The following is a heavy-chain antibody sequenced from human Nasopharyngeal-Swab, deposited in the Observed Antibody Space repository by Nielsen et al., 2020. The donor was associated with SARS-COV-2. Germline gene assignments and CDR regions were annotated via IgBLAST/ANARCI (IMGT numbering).Heavy chain of an antibody. V-gene: IGHV3-21*01. CDR2: ITSTGAYI. Sequence: GGSLRLSCAASGFSFDSYIMNWVRQAPGKGLEWVSSITSTGAYIYYGGSVKGRFTISRDNARKSLYLQMNSLRAEDTAVYYCAREFGGWQPYFDSWGQGTLVTVSS. J-gene: IGHJ4*02. CDR3: AREFGGWQPYFDS. D-gene: IGHD6-19*01. CDR1: GFSFDSYI.